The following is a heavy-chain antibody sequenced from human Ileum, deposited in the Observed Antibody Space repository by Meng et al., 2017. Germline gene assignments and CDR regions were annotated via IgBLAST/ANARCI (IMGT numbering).Heavy chain of an antibody. CDR2: IWYDGYNK. CDR3: AREERDSSGYFPDY. V-gene: IGHV3-33*07. J-gene: IGHJ4*02. D-gene: IGHD3-22*01. Sequence: GGLLRLSFAALGFTFSNYGMYWVRQAPGKGLEWLALIWYDGYNKYYADSVKGRFTVSRDNSKTTLLLQMNSLRAEDTAVYSCAREERDSSGYFPDYWGQGTLVTVSS. CDR1: GFTFSNYG.